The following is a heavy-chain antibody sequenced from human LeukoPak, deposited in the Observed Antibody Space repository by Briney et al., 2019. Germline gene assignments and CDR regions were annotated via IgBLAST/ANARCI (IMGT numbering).Heavy chain of an antibody. V-gene: IGHV4-4*02. Sequence: GSLRLSCAASGIIFSGYAMHWVRQPPGKGLEWIGEIYHSGSTNYNPSLKSRVTISVDKSKNQFSLKLSSVTAADTAVYYCAREVRIAVAGTIVRFDPWGQGTLVTVSS. D-gene: IGHD6-19*01. J-gene: IGHJ5*02. CDR1: GIIFSGYA. CDR3: AREVRIAVAGTIVRFDP. CDR2: IYHSGST.